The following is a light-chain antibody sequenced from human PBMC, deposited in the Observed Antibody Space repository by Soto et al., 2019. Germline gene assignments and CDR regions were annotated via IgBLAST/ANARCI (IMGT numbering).Light chain of an antibody. CDR3: QQYNTYQGT. J-gene: IGKJ1*01. CDR2: DAS. V-gene: IGKV1-5*01. Sequence: DIQMTQSPSTLFASLADRISITCFVSQNIDKWLAWYQQTPQKAPKLLIFDASTLESGVPSRFSGSGSGTEFTLTISSLQPDDFATYYCQQYNTYQGTFGPGTNV. CDR1: QNIDKW.